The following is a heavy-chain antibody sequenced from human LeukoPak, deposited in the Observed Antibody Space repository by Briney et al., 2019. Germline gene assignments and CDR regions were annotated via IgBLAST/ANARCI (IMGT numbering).Heavy chain of an antibody. CDR2: IWYDGSNK. V-gene: IGHV3-33*06. CDR1: GFTFSSYG. CDR3: AKDGEQQLVLYYYYMDV. Sequence: LPGRSLRLSCAASGFTFSSYGMHWVRQAPGKGLEWVAVIWYDGSNKYYADSVKGRFTISRDNSKNTLYLQMNSLRAEDTAVYYCAKDGEQQLVLYYYYMDVWGKGPRSPSP. J-gene: IGHJ6*03. D-gene: IGHD6-13*01.